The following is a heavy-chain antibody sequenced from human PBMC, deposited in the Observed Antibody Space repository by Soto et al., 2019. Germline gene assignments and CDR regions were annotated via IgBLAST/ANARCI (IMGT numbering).Heavy chain of an antibody. Sequence: SGPTLVKPTQTLTLTCTFSGFSLSTSGVGVGWIRQPPGKALEWLALIYWNDDKRYSPSLKSRLTITKDTSKNQVVLTMTNMDPVDTATYYCAHLPDLEWLSYFDYWGQGTLVTVSS. J-gene: IGHJ4*02. V-gene: IGHV2-5*01. CDR1: GFSLSTSGVG. D-gene: IGHD3-3*01. CDR2: IYWNDDK. CDR3: AHLPDLEWLSYFDY.